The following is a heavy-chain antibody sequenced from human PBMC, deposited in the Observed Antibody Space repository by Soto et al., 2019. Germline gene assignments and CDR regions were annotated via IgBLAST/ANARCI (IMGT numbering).Heavy chain of an antibody. CDR2: INHSGST. V-gene: IGHV4-34*01. J-gene: IGHJ6*02. D-gene: IGHD3-10*01. Sequence: QVQLQQWGAGLLKPSETLSLTCAVYGGSFSGYYWSWIRQPPGKGLEWIGEINHSGSTNYNPSLMSRVTISIDTSKNQFSLKLSSVTAADTAVYYCARGLVLLWFGDPDPDVWGQGTTVTVSS. CDR1: GGSFSGYY. CDR3: ARGLVLLWFGDPDPDV.